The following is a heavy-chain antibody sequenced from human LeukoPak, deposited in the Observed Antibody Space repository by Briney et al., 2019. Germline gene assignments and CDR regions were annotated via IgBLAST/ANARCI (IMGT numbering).Heavy chain of an antibody. Sequence: ASVKVSXEASGYTFSGYYMHWVRQAPGQGLEWMGRVNPKSGDTKYAQKFQDRVSMTRDTSITTAYLELNSLKSDDTAIYYCARGPGSDWNFEFWGRGTLITVSS. V-gene: IGHV1-2*06. D-gene: IGHD6-19*01. CDR2: VNPKSGDT. J-gene: IGHJ2*01. CDR1: GYTFSGYY. CDR3: ARGPGSDWNFEF.